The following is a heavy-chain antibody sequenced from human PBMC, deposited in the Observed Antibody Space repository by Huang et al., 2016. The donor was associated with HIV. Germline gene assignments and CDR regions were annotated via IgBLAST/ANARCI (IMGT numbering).Heavy chain of an antibody. V-gene: IGHV3-23*01. CDR3: AKDQSLDV. CDR1: GFAFSSYA. Sequence: EVQLLESGGGLTKPGGSLRLSCAASGFAFSSYAMSWVRQAPGKGLEWVSVISGSGGSTNYADSVKGRFTISRDNSKNTLHLQMNSLRVEDTAIYYCAKDQSLDVWGQGTTVTVSS. CDR2: ISGSGGST. J-gene: IGHJ6*02.